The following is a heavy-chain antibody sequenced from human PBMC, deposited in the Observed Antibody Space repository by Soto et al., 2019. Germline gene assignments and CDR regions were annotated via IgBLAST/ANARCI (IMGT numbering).Heavy chain of an antibody. CDR3: ARDRESFVYGDYEPNWFDP. CDR2: INPNSGGT. J-gene: IGHJ5*02. Sequence: ASVKVSCKASGYTFTGYYMHWVRQAPGQGLEWMGWINPNSGGTNYAQKFQGWVTMTRDTSISTAYMELSRLRSDDTAVYYCARDRESFVYGDYEPNWFDPWGQGTLVTVSS. D-gene: IGHD4-17*01. V-gene: IGHV1-2*04. CDR1: GYTFTGYY.